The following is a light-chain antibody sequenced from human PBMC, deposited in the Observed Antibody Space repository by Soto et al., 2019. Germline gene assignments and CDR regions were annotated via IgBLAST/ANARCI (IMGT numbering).Light chain of an antibody. V-gene: IGKV3-20*01. CDR2: DAS. J-gene: IGKJ4*01. Sequence: ESVLTQSPGTLSLSPGERATLSCRASQSVTKNYLAWYQQKPGQAPRLLIDDASRRATGIPDRFSGSGSGTDFTLTISRLEPEDFAVYYCQQCSSLPLTFGGGTKVDIK. CDR1: QSVTKNY. CDR3: QQCSSLPLT.